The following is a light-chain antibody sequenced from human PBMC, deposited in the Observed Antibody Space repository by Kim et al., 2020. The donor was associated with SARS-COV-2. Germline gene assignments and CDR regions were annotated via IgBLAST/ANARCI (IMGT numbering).Light chain of an antibody. CDR2: YDD. CDR3: QLWNSSSDLWV. J-gene: IGLJ3*02. CDR1: NIGSKS. Sequence: APGKTASITCGGHNIGSKSVHWYQQKAGRAPVLVIYYDDDRPSGIPERFSGSNSENTATLTISRVEAGDEADYYCQLWNSSSDLWVFGGGTKLTVL. V-gene: IGLV3-21*04.